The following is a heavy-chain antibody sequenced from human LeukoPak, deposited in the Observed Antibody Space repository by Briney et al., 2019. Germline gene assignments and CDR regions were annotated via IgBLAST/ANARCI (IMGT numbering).Heavy chain of an antibody. D-gene: IGHD1-7*01. Sequence: GGSLRLSCAASGFTFSDYYMNWIRQAPGKGLEWVSSISSSSSYIYYADSVRGRFTISRDNAKNSLYLQMNSLRVEDTAVYYCVRDRGARITGTTGYWGQGTLVTVSS. V-gene: IGHV3-11*06. CDR1: GFTFSDYY. J-gene: IGHJ4*02. CDR2: ISSSSSYI. CDR3: VRDRGARITGTTGY.